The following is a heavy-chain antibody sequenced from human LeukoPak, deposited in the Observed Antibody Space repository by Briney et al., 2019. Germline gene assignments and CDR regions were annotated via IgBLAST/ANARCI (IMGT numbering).Heavy chain of an antibody. CDR2: IKTDGSSP. CDR1: GFTFSTYF. V-gene: IGHV3-74*01. CDR3: VRDLDFKLDY. Sequence: PGGSLRLSCAASGFTFSTYFMHWVRQAPGKGLVWVSRIKTDGSSPNYADSVKGRFTISGDNAKNTLFLQMNSLRAEDTAVYYCVRDLDFKLDYWGQGILVTVSS. J-gene: IGHJ4*02.